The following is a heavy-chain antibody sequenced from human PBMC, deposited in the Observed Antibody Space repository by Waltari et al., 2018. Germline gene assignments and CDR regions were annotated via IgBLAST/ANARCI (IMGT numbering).Heavy chain of an antibody. D-gene: IGHD3-22*01. CDR2: IYYSGST. Sequence: QLQLQESGPGLVKPSETLSLTCTVSGGSIRSSRYYWRWIRQPPGKGLEWIGSIYYSGSTYYNPSLKSRVTISVDTSKNQFSLKLSSVTAADTAVYYCARGRPNYYDSSGYIFDYWGQGTLVTVSS. J-gene: IGHJ4*02. CDR3: ARGRPNYYDSSGYIFDY. CDR1: GGSIRSSRYY. V-gene: IGHV4-39*07.